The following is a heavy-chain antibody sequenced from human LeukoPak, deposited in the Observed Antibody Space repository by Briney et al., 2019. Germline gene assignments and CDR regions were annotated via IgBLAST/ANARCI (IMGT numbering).Heavy chain of an antibody. Sequence: GGSLRLSCAASGFTFSDCYMSWIRQAPGKGLEWVSYISSSGSTIYYADSVKGRFTISRDNAKNSLYLQMNSLRAEDTAVYYCARETTTLGYYYDSSGYVTLWGQGTLVTVSS. V-gene: IGHV3-11*01. D-gene: IGHD3-22*01. CDR2: ISSSGSTI. CDR1: GFTFSDCY. CDR3: ARETTTLGYYYDSSGYVTL. J-gene: IGHJ4*02.